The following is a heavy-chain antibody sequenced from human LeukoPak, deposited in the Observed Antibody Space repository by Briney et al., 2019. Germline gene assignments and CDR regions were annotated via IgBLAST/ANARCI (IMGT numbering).Heavy chain of an antibody. CDR3: ARGGRPDY. V-gene: IGHV3-53*01. CDR2: IYSGGST. J-gene: IGHJ4*02. CDR1: GFTFRSYN. D-gene: IGHD1-1*01. Sequence: PGGSLRLSCAASGFTFRSYNFHWVRQAPGKGLEWVSLIYSGGSTYYADSVKGRFTISRDNSKNTLYLQMNSLRAEDTAVYYCARGGRPDYWGQGTLVTVSS.